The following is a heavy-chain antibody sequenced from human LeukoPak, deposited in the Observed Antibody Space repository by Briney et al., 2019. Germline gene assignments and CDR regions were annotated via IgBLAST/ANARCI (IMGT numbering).Heavy chain of an antibody. D-gene: IGHD5-12*01. Sequence: GGSLRLSCAASGFTFSSYWMSWVRQAPGKGLEWVANIKQDGSEKYYVDSVKGRFTISRDNAKNSLYLQMNSLRAEDTAVYYCATDVYATSRFRNAFDIWGQGTMVTVSS. V-gene: IGHV3-7*01. J-gene: IGHJ3*02. CDR2: IKQDGSEK. CDR3: ATDVYATSRFRNAFDI. CDR1: GFTFSSYW.